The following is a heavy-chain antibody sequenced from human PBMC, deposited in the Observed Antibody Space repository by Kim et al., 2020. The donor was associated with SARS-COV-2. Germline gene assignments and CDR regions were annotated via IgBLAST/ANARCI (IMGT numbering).Heavy chain of an antibody. V-gene: IGHV3-23*01. CDR3: AKPSYSSSWFGHDAFDI. Sequence: VTGRFTISRDNSKNTLYLQMNSLRAEDTAVYCCAKPSYSSSWFGHDAFDIWGQGTMVTVSS. D-gene: IGHD6-13*01. J-gene: IGHJ3*02.